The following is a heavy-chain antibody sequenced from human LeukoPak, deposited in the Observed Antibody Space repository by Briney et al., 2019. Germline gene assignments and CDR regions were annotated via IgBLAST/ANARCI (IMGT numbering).Heavy chain of an antibody. D-gene: IGHD3-3*01. CDR2: INPNSGGT. J-gene: IGHJ4*02. CDR3: ARGDYDFWSGYSIPLYPNYYFDY. Sequence: ASVKVSCKASGYTFTGYCMHWVRQAPGQGLEWMGWINPNSGGTNYAQKFQGRVTMTRDTSISTAYMELSRLRSDDTAVYYCARGDYDFWSGYSIPLYPNYYFDYWGQGTLVTVSS. V-gene: IGHV1-2*02. CDR1: GYTFTGYC.